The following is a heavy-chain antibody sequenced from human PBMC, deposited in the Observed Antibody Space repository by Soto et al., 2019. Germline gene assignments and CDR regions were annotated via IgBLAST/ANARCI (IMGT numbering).Heavy chain of an antibody. CDR1: GGSISSGGYY. V-gene: IGHV4-31*03. CDR3: ARDRRITMTYYFDY. D-gene: IGHD3-22*01. J-gene: IGHJ4*02. Sequence: PSETLSLTCTVSGGSISSGGYYWSWIRQHPGKGLEWIGYIFYSGSTYYTPSLKIRVTISVDTSKNQFSLKLSSVTAADTAVYYCARDRRITMTYYFDYWGQGTLVTVSS. CDR2: IFYSGST.